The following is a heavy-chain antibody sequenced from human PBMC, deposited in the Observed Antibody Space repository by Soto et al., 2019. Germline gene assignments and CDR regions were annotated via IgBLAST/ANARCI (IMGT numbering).Heavy chain of an antibody. CDR3: AKSPYYDLWSGYYDYYYYYMDV. J-gene: IGHJ6*03. V-gene: IGHV3-23*01. D-gene: IGHD3-3*01. CDR1: GFTFSSYA. Sequence: EVQLLESGGGLVQPGGSLRLSCAASGFTFSSYAMSWVRQAPGKGLEWVSAISGSGGSTYYADSVKGRFTISRDNSKNTLYLQMNSLRAEDTAVYYCAKSPYYDLWSGYYDYYYYYMDVWGKGTTVTVSS. CDR2: ISGSGGST.